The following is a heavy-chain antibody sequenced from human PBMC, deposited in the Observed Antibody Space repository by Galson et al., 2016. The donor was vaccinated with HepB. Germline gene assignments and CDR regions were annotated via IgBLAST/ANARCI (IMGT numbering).Heavy chain of an antibody. J-gene: IGHJ3*01. V-gene: IGHV5-51*01. CDR1: GYSFTLYW. Sequence: SGAEVKKPGESLQISCQTSGYSFTLYWIGWVRQMPGKGLEWMGLIFPGDPDTTYSPSFQGQVTMSVDESSSTAVLQWSSLKASDTATYFCARRPIVLGDGFDVWGQGTTVTVSS. CDR3: ARRPIVLGDGFDV. CDR2: IFPGDPDT. D-gene: IGHD2-15*01.